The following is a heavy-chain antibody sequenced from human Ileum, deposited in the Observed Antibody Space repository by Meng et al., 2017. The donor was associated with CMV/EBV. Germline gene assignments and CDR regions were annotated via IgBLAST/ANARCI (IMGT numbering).Heavy chain of an antibody. J-gene: IGHJ4*02. D-gene: IGHD1-1*01. CDR1: GYTFTDYH. Sequence: ASVKVSCKTSGYTFTDYHLHWVRQAPGLGLEWVGLIYPKNGDTDYGHRFQGRVTMTSDTSINTVYMELSRLTSDDTAVYYCVRENWYFENWGQGTRVTGAS. CDR2: IYPKNGDT. CDR3: VRENWYFEN. V-gene: IGHV1-2*02.